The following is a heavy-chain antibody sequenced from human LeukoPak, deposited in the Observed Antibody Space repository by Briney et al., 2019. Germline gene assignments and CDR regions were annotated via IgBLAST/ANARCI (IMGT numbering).Heavy chain of an antibody. V-gene: IGHV4-39*01. CDR3: ARHGGGMGAFDI. CDR1: GGSISSSSYY. J-gene: IGHJ3*02. D-gene: IGHD3-16*01. CDR2: IYYSGST. Sequence: PSETLSLTCTVSGGSISSSSYYWGWIRQPPGKGLEWIGSIYYSGSTYYNPSLKSRVTISVDTSKNQFSLKLSSVTAADTAVYYCARHGGGMGAFDIWGQGTMVTISS.